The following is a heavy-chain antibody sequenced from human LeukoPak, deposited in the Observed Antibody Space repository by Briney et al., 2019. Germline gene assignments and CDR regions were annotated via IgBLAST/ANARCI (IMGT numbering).Heavy chain of an antibody. D-gene: IGHD3-22*01. Sequence: ASVKVSCKASGYTFTGYYMHWVRQAPGQGLEWMGRINPNSGGTNYAQKFQGRVTMTRDTSISTAYMELSRLRSDDTAVYYCARGQYYDSKPAFYMDVWGKGTTVTVSS. J-gene: IGHJ6*03. CDR1: GYTFTGYY. V-gene: IGHV1-2*06. CDR2: INPNSGGT. CDR3: ARGQYYDSKPAFYMDV.